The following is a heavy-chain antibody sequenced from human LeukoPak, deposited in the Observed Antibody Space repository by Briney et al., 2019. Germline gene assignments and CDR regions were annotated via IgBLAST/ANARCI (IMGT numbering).Heavy chain of an antibody. Sequence: SETLSLTCTVSGGSISSYYWSWIRQPPGKGLEWIGSFYYTGRTNIKPSLKTRVTISVDSSKNQLSLQLSSVTAADTGVYYCARRRRMGPALDCWGQGTLVTVS. D-gene: IGHD1-26*01. V-gene: IGHV4-59*04. CDR3: ARRRRMGPALDC. CDR2: FYYTGRT. J-gene: IGHJ4*02. CDR1: GGSISSYY.